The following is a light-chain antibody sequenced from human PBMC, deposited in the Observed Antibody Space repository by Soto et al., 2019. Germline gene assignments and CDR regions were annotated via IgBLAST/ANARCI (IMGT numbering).Light chain of an antibody. CDR1: QSISSW. J-gene: IGKJ1*01. CDR2: KAS. CDR3: QQYNSYSSWT. Sequence: DIQMTQSPSTLSGSVVDRVTITCRASQSISSWLAWYQQKPGKAPKLLIYKASSLESGVPSRFSGSGSGTEFTLTISSLQPDDFATYYCQQYNSYSSWTFGQGTKVDI. V-gene: IGKV1-5*03.